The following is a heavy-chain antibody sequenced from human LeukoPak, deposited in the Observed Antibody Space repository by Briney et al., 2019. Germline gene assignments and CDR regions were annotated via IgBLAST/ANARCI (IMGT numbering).Heavy chain of an antibody. D-gene: IGHD5-12*01. Sequence: GGSLRLSCAASGFTFNSYAMSWVRQAPGKGLEWVSAISGNGGSTYYPDSVRGRFTISRGNSKNTLYLQMNSLRAEDTAVYYCARSPRVATPKFDYWGQGTLVTVSS. J-gene: IGHJ4*02. CDR1: GFTFNSYA. CDR2: ISGNGGST. CDR3: ARSPRVATPKFDY. V-gene: IGHV3-23*01.